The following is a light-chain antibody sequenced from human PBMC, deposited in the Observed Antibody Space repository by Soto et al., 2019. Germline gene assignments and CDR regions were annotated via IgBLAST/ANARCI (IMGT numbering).Light chain of an antibody. V-gene: IGKV3-11*01. CDR2: LAS. CDR1: QAVNTR. Sequence: ELVLTQSPATLSSLPGDRVTLSCRASQAVNTRLAWYQHKPGQAPRLLIYLASNRSAGVPARFSGSGSGTDFTLTISNVETEDCAVYDGHQRQSWPRTFGRGTTV. CDR3: HQRQSWPRT. J-gene: IGKJ4*01.